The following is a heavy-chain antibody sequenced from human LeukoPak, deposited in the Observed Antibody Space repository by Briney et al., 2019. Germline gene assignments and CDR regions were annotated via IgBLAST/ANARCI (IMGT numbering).Heavy chain of an antibody. CDR1: GFTFNTYG. CDR3: ALGIAAAASGDRAFDI. CDR2: INHSGST. J-gene: IGHJ3*02. D-gene: IGHD6-13*01. V-gene: IGHV4-34*08. Sequence: LRLSCAASGFTFNTYGMNWVRQPPGKGLEWIGEINHSGSTNYNPSLKSRVTISVDTSKNQFSLKLSSVTAADTAVYYCALGIAAAASGDRAFDIWGQGTMVTVSS.